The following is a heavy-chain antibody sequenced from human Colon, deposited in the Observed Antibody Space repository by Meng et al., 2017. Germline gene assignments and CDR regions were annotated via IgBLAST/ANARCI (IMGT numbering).Heavy chain of an antibody. Sequence: QGQLPGAGPGPGEPSGNPPPIFLCLCCSRKSCWYPWELDPQAPREGIEWIGYASTNYNPSLKSRVTMSVDTSKNQVSLRLTSVTAADTAVYYCARFYGSGTFEVHDYWGQGTLVTVSS. D-gene: IGHD3-10*01. CDR2: AST. J-gene: IGHJ4*02. CDR3: ARFYGSGTFEVHDY. CDR1: CSRKSCWYP. V-gene: IGHV4-61*08.